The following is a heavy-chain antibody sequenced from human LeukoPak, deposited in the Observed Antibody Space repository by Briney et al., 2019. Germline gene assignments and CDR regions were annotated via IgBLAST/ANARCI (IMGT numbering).Heavy chain of an antibody. V-gene: IGHV3-74*01. J-gene: IGHJ4*02. CDR3: ARGTYYYDSSGYYHYFDY. Sequence: GGSLRLSCAASGFTFSSYWMHWVRQAPGKGLVWVSRINSDGSSTSYADSVKGRFTISRDNAKNTLYPQMNSLRAEDTAVYYCARGTYYYDSSGYYHYFDYWGQGTLVTVSS. CDR2: INSDGSST. CDR1: GFTFSSYW. D-gene: IGHD3-22*01.